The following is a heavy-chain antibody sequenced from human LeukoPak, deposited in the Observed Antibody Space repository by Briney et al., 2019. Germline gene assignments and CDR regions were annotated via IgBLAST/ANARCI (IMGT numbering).Heavy chain of an antibody. D-gene: IGHD3-22*01. Sequence: GRSLRLSCAASGFTFSSYAMSWVRQAPGKGLEWVSAISGSGGSTYYADSVKGRFTISRDNSKNTLYLQMNSLRAEDTAVYYCAKDYYDSSGYPDAFDIWGQGTMVTVSS. CDR2: ISGSGGST. J-gene: IGHJ3*02. CDR3: AKDYYDSSGYPDAFDI. V-gene: IGHV3-23*01. CDR1: GFTFSSYA.